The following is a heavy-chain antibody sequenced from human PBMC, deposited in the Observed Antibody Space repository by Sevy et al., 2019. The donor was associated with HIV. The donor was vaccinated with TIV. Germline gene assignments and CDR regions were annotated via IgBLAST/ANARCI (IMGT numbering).Heavy chain of an antibody. CDR2: IFNDGINK. CDR3: ARESGSDWYLDY. CDR1: GFIFSRYG. V-gene: IGHV3-33*01. J-gene: IGHJ4*02. D-gene: IGHD2-21*02. Sequence: GGSLRLSCAASGFIFSRYGMHWVRQAPGKGLEWVAAIFNDGINKYFAGSVKGRFTISSDNSKNTLYLEMNSLRAEDTAVYYCARESGSDWYLDYWGQGTLVTVSS.